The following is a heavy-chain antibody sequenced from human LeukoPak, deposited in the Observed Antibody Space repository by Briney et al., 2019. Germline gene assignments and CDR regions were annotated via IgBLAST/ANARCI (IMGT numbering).Heavy chain of an antibody. Sequence: SETLSLTCTVSGGSISSGGYYWSWIRQHPGKGLEWIGYIYYSGSTYYNPSLKSRVTISVDTSKSQFSLKLSSVTAADTAVYYCARGSYGSGGYYAWGQGTLVTVSS. J-gene: IGHJ5*02. D-gene: IGHD3-10*01. V-gene: IGHV4-31*03. CDR3: ARGSYGSGGYYA. CDR2: IYYSGST. CDR1: GGSISSGGYY.